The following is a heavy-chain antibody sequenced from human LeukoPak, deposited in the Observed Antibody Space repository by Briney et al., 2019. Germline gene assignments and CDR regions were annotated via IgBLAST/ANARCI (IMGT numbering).Heavy chain of an antibody. CDR3: AALYCSRSSCYFDY. CDR1: GVFVRRDSYY. V-gene: IGHV4-61*01. Sequence: PSETLSLTCPVSGVFVRRDSYYWSWIRQPPGKGLEWIGYISYTGSTNYNPSLKSRVIISVDTSKNQLSLKLSSVAAADTAVYYCAALYCSRSSCYFDYWGQGTLVTVSS. J-gene: IGHJ4*02. D-gene: IGHD2-2*01. CDR2: ISYTGST.